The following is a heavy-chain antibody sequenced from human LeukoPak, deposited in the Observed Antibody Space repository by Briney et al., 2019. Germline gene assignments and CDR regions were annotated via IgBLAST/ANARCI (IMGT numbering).Heavy chain of an antibody. Sequence: GGSLRLSCAASGFTFDDYTMHWVRQAPGKGLEWVSLISWDGGSSYYADSVKGRFTISRDNSKNTLYLQMNSLRAEDTAVYYCAPSTPTSTDGMDVWGQGTTVTVSS. V-gene: IGHV3-43*01. D-gene: IGHD2-2*01. CDR1: GFTFDDYT. CDR2: ISWDGGSS. J-gene: IGHJ6*02. CDR3: APSTPTSTDGMDV.